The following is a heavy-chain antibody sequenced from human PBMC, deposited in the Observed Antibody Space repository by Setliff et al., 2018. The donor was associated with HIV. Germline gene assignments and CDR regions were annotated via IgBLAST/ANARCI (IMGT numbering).Heavy chain of an antibody. CDR2: IYITGST. V-gene: IGHV4-61*09. CDR1: GGSISSGTYY. Sequence: SETLSLTCSVSGGSISSGTYYWTWIRQPAGKGLEWIGDIYITGSTDYNPSLKSRVTISVDTSKNQFSLNLNSVTAADAAVYYCARGSLITAHYSSGWYWFDPWGQGTLVTV. J-gene: IGHJ5*02. D-gene: IGHD6-19*01. CDR3: ARGSLITAHYSSGWYWFDP.